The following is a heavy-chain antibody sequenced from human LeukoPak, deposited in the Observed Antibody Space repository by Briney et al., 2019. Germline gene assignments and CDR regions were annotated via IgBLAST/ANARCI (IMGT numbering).Heavy chain of an antibody. V-gene: IGHV3-30*03. CDR3: ASPSLVVVTAMDY. D-gene: IGHD2-21*02. CDR1: GFTFSSYG. J-gene: IGHJ4*02. Sequence: GGSLRLSCAASGFTFSSYGMHWVRQAPGKGLEWVAVISYDGSNKYYADSVKGRFTISRDNSKNTLYLQMNSLRAEDTAVYYCASPSLVVVTAMDYWGQGTLVTVSS. CDR2: ISYDGSNK.